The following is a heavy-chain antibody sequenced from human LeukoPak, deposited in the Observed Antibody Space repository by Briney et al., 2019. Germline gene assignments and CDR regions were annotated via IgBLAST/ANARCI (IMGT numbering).Heavy chain of an antibody. CDR2: INPIGGST. V-gene: IGHV1-46*01. J-gene: IGHJ5*01. CDR3: ARSAEIATIPGIYSQNWFDS. Sequence: ASVKVSCKASGYTFTNYYMHWVRQAPGQGLEWMGIINPIGGSTNYAEKFQGRVTMTRDTSTRTVNMELRSLRSEDTAVYYCARSAEIATIPGIYSQNWFDSWGQGTLVTVSS. D-gene: IGHD5-24*01. CDR1: GYTFTNYY.